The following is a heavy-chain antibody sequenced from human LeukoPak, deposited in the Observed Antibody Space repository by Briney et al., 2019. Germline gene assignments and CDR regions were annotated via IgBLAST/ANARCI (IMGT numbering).Heavy chain of an antibody. D-gene: IGHD6-6*01. CDR2: INPNNGDT. Sequence: GASVKVSCRAFGYSFTGQYLHWVRQAPGQGLEWMGWINPNNGDTNYAQKFQGRFTMTRDTSINTAYMEVNRLRSDDTAVYYCAREVSSSSADFDYWGQGTLVTVSS. J-gene: IGHJ4*02. V-gene: IGHV1-2*02. CDR3: AREVSSSSADFDY. CDR1: GYSFTGQY.